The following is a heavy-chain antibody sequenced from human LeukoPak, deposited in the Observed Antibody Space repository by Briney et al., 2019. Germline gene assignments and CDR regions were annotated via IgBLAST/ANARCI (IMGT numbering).Heavy chain of an antibody. CDR1: GFTFSSYG. V-gene: IGHV3-33*01. CDR2: IWYDGGNK. CDR3: ARANYGSGSNYYYGMDV. D-gene: IGHD3-10*01. Sequence: GRSLRLSCAASGFTFSSYGMRWVRQAPGKGLEWVAVIWYDGGNKYYADSVKGRFTISRDNSKNTLYLQMNSLRAEDTAVYYCARANYGSGSNYYYGMDVWGQGTTVTVSS. J-gene: IGHJ6*02.